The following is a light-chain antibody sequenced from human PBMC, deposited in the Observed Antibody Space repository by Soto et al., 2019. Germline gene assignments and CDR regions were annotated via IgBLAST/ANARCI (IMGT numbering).Light chain of an antibody. CDR2: CAS. Sequence: EIVLTQSPGTLSLSPGEGATLSCRASQSISSTFLAWYQQKRGQAPRLVIHCASHRATGIPDRFSGSGSGTDFTLTITRLEPEDFAVYYCQQYGGSPRTFGQGTKVDI. J-gene: IGKJ1*01. CDR3: QQYGGSPRT. V-gene: IGKV3-20*01. CDR1: QSISSTF.